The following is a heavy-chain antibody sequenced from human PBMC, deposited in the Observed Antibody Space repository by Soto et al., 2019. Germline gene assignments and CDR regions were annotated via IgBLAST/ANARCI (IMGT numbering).Heavy chain of an antibody. D-gene: IGHD4-4*01. CDR1: GGSISIGGYY. V-gene: IGHV4-31*03. Sequence: PSETLSLTCTFYGGSISIGGYYCSWIRQHPGKGLEWIGYIYYSGSTYYNPSLKSRVTISVDTSKNQFSLKLSSVTAADTAVYYCARENTVQGVDPWGQGTLVTVSS. CDR3: ARENTVQGVDP. J-gene: IGHJ5*02. CDR2: IYYSGST.